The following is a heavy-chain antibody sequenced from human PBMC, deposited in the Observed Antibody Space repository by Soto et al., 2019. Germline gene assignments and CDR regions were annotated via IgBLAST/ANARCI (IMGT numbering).Heavy chain of an antibody. CDR2: ISYDGSNK. J-gene: IGHJ6*02. D-gene: IGHD2-2*01. CDR1: GFTFSSYG. CDR3: AKDDSSTSYGMDF. Sequence: GGSLRLSCAASGFTFSSYGMHWVRQAPGKGLEWVAVISYDGSNKYYADSVKSRFTISRDNSKNTLYLQMNSLRAEDTAVYYCAKDDSSTSYGMDFCGQGTPVTVS. V-gene: IGHV3-30*18.